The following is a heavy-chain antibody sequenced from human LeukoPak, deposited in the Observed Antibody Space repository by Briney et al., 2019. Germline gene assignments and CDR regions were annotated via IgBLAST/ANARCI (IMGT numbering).Heavy chain of an antibody. CDR3: ASRDKGYYYGMDV. D-gene: IGHD5-24*01. V-gene: IGHV3-23*01. CDR1: GFTFSSYA. J-gene: IGHJ6*02. CDR2: ISGSGGST. Sequence: PGGSLRLSCAASGFTFSSYAMSWVRQAPGKGLEWVSAISGSGGSTYYADSVKGRFTISRDNSKDTLYLQMNSLRAEDTAVYYCASRDKGYYYGMDVWGQGTTVTVSS.